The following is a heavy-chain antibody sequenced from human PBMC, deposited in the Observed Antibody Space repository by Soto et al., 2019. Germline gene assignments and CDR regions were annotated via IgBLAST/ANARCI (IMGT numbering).Heavy chain of an antibody. CDR2: ISVYNGNT. CDR1: GYTFNHFG. V-gene: IGHV1-18*01. Sequence: ASVKVSCKAGGYTFNHFGVSWVRQAPGQGLEWLGWISVYNGNTQYAESLQGRLTMTTDMSRSTASMELRSLRSNDTAVYFCVRDNPSLSGASLFDYWGQGTLVTVSS. CDR3: VRDNPSLSGASLFDY. J-gene: IGHJ4*02. D-gene: IGHD3-10*01.